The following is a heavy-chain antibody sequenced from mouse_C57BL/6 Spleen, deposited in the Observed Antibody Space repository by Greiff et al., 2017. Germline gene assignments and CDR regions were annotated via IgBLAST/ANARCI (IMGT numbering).Heavy chain of an antibody. V-gene: IGHV1-69*01. CDR1: GYTFTSYW. Sequence: QVQLKQSGAELVMPGASVKLSCKASGYTFTSYWMHWVKQRPGQGLEWIGEIDPSDSYTNYNQKFKGRSTLTVDKSSSTAYMELSSLTSEDSAVYYGAREDYWGQGTSVTVSS. CDR3: AREDY. J-gene: IGHJ4*01. CDR2: IDPSDSYT.